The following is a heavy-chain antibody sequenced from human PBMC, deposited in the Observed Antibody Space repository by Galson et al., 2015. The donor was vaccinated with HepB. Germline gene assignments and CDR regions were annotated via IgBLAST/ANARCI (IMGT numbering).Heavy chain of an antibody. J-gene: IGHJ4*02. Sequence: SLRLSCAASGFTFSSYGMSWVRQAPGKGLEWVANIKQDGSEKYYVDSVKGRFTISRDNAKNSLYLQMNSLRAEDTAVYYCARAVVPAAMPYWGQGTLVTVSS. CDR2: IKQDGSEK. V-gene: IGHV3-7*03. CDR1: GFTFSSYG. CDR3: ARAVVPAAMPY. D-gene: IGHD2-2*01.